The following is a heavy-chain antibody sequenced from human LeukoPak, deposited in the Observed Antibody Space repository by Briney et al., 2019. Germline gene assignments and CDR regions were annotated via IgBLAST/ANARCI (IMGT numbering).Heavy chain of an antibody. D-gene: IGHD3-22*01. CDR3: ARVMFAMYYYDSSGYYFDY. Sequence: SETLSLTCTVSGGPISSYYWSWIRQPPGKGLEWIGYIYYSGSTNYNPSLKSRVTISVDTSKNQFSLKLSSVTAADTAVYYCARVMFAMYYYDSSGYYFDYWGQGTLVTVSS. CDR1: GGPISSYY. J-gene: IGHJ4*02. V-gene: IGHV4-59*01. CDR2: IYYSGST.